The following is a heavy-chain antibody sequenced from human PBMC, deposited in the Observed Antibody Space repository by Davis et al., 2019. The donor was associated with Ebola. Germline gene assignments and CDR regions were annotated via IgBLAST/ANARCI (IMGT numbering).Heavy chain of an antibody. CDR2: ISGSGGKI. J-gene: IGHJ4*02. D-gene: IGHD4-17*01. CDR3: ARGATVTTSYFDY. V-gene: IGHV3-23*01. CDR1: GFVFSNYA. Sequence: GESLKISCAASGFVFSNYALSWVRQAPGKGLEWVSGISGSGGKIYYADSVTGRFTISRDNSKNTVYLQMNSLRAEDTAVYYCARGATVTTSYFDYWGQGTLVTVSS.